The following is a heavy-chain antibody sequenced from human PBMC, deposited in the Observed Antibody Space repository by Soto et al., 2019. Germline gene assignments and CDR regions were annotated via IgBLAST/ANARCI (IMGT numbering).Heavy chain of an antibody. CDR3: AREQGGYYDSSGYSPLGWVGHFDD. CDR2: INPSDGST. D-gene: IGHD3-22*01. V-gene: IGHV1-46*01. CDR1: GYTFTNYY. Sequence: QVQLVQSGAEVKKPGASVKVSCKASGYTFTNYYMHWVRQAPGQGLEWLVIINPSDGSTTYAQRVQGRVTRTRDTSESTGNRELSSQSAEDTGGYYCAREQGGYYDSSGYSPLGWVGHFDDGGQGTLVTVSS. J-gene: IGHJ4*02.